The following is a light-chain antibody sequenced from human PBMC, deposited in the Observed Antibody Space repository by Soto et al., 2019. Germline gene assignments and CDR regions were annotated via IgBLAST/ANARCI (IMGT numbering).Light chain of an antibody. J-gene: IGLJ1*01. CDR1: SSNIGNNY. Sequence: QSALTQPPSVSAAPVRKVTISCSGSSSNIGNNYVSWYQQLPVTAPKPLIFENNKRPSGIPGRFSGSKSGTSATLGITGLQXGEEXDYYCGTWXNSLGAPYVFGTGTKVTV. V-gene: IGLV1-51*02. CDR3: GTWXNSLGAPYV. CDR2: ENN.